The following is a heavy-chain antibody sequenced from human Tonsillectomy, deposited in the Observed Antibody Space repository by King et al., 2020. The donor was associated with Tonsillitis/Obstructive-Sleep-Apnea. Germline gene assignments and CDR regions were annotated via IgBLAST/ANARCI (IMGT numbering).Heavy chain of an antibody. J-gene: IGHJ6*02. D-gene: IGHD2-2*01. CDR1: GYTFTAYY. CDR3: ARGDIIVVPAAIPYTHGVDV. CDR2: INPNSGDT. V-gene: IGHV1-2*02. Sequence: EQLVQSGAEVKKPGASVKVSCASSGYTFTAYYMYWVRQAPGQGLEWMGWINPNSGDTKYPQKFQGRVTLTRDTSISTAYMQMSGLRSDDTAVYFCARGDIIVVPAAIPYTHGVDVWGQGTRSSSP.